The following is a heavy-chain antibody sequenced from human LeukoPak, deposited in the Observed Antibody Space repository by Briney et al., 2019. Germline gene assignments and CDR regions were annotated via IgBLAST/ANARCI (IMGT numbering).Heavy chain of an antibody. CDR2: ISWNSGSI. J-gene: IGHJ4*02. CDR1: GFTFDDYA. D-gene: IGHD3-22*01. CDR3: AKDSSHYYDSSGYYYDFDY. Sequence: GRSLRLSCAASGFTFDDYAMHWVRQAPGKGLEWVSGISWNSGSIGYADSVKGRFTISRDNAKNSLYLQMNSLRAEDTALYYCAKDSSHYYDSSGYYYDFDYWGQGTLVTVSS. V-gene: IGHV3-9*01.